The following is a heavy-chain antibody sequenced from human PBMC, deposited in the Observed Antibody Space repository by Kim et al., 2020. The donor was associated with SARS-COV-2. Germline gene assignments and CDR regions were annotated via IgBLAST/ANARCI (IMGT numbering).Heavy chain of an antibody. J-gene: IGHJ4*02. CDR1: GFTFSSYE. CDR2: ISSSGSTI. V-gene: IGHV3-48*03. Sequence: GGSLRLSCAASGFTFSSYEMDWVRQAPGKGLEWVSYISSSGSTIYYADSVKGRFTISRDNAKNSLYLQMNSLRAEDTAVYYCARGEGLGYCTNGVCSFDYWGQGTLVTVSS. D-gene: IGHD2-8*01. CDR3: ARGEGLGYCTNGVCSFDY.